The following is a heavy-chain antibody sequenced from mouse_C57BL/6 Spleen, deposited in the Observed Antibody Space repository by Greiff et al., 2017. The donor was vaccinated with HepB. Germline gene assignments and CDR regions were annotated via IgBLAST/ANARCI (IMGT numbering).Heavy chain of an antibody. Sequence: VQLQQSGPELVKPGASVKISCKASGYAFSSSWMNWVKQRPGKGLEWIGRIYPGDGDTNYNGKFKCKATLTADKSSSPTYMQLSSLTSEESAVDFCAISRSRGVVSDYWGQGTTLTVAS. D-gene: IGHD1-1*01. J-gene: IGHJ2*01. CDR3: AISRSRGVVSDY. V-gene: IGHV1-82*01. CDR2: IYPGDGDT. CDR1: GYAFSSSW.